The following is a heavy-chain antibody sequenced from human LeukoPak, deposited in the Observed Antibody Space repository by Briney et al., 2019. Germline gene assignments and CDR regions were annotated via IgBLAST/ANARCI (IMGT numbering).Heavy chain of an antibody. J-gene: IGHJ4*02. Sequence: PGGSLRLSCAASGFTFSRYWMSWVRQAPGKGLEWVANIKEDGSEKKYVDSVKGRFTISRDNAKNSLSLQMNSLRAEDTAVYYCARLFAGSYYNVDVFDYWGQGTLVTVSS. V-gene: IGHV3-7*01. D-gene: IGHD3-10*01. CDR3: ARLFAGSYYNVDVFDY. CDR1: GFTFSRYW. CDR2: IKEDGSEK.